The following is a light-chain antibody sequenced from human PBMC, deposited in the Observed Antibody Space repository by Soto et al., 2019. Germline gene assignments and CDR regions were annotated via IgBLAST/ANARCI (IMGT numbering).Light chain of an antibody. CDR2: GAS. V-gene: IGKV3-20*01. Sequence: VLTQSPGTLSLSPGARATLSCRASQSVSSSLAWYQKKPGQAPRLLIYGASSRATGIPYRFRGSGSGTDCTLTISRLEPEDFAVYYCQQFSSSPLMYTFGQGTKLELK. CDR1: QSVSSS. J-gene: IGKJ2*01. CDR3: QQFSSSPLMYT.